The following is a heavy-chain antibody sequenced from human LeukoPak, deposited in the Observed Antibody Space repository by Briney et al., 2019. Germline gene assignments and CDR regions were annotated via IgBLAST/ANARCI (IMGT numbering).Heavy chain of an antibody. Sequence: GGSLRLSCAASGFTVSSYGMHWVRQAPDKGLEWVAFTRYDGSDKYYVDSVKGRFTISRDNSKNTLYLQMNSLRAEDTAVYYCAKDRHVWGYSYGETFDYWGQGTLVTVSS. V-gene: IGHV3-30*02. CDR3: AKDRHVWGYSYGETFDY. CDR2: TRYDGSDK. J-gene: IGHJ4*02. CDR1: GFTVSSYG. D-gene: IGHD5-18*01.